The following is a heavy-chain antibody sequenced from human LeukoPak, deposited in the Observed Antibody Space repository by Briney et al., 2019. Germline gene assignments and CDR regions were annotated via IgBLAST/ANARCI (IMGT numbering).Heavy chain of an antibody. J-gene: IGHJ4*02. CDR2: ISAYNGNT. CDR3: ARGSPPRRNYVSRGYYSYYFDY. Sequence: ASVKVSCKASGGTFSSYAISWVRQAPGQGLEWMGWISAYNGNTNYAQKLQGRVTMTTDTSTSTAYMELRSLRSDDTAVYYCARGSPPRRNYVSRGYYSYYFDYWGQGTLVTVSS. D-gene: IGHD3-22*01. V-gene: IGHV1-18*01. CDR1: GGTFSSYA.